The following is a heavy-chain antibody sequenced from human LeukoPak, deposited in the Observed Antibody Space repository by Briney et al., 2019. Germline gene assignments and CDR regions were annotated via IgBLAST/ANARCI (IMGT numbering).Heavy chain of an antibody. CDR1: GFTFSTSW. CDR3: VRDMGYYDKV. Sequence: AGGSLRLSCATSGFTFSTSWMHWVRQAPGKGLVWVPRINTDGNTRDYADSVKGRFTISRDNAKNTLYLQMNSLRAEDTAIYYCVRDMGYYDKVWGQGTLVTVSS. CDR2: INTDGNTR. D-gene: IGHD3-22*01. J-gene: IGHJ4*02. V-gene: IGHV3-74*01.